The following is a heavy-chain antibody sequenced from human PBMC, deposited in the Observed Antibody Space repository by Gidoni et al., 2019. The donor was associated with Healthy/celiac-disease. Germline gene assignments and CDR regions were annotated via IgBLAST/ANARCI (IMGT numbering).Heavy chain of an antibody. CDR2: IYSGGST. CDR1: GFTVSSNY. J-gene: IGHJ6*02. D-gene: IGHD1-1*01. CDR3: ASRTEITSDYYYYYGMDV. V-gene: IGHV3-53*02. Sequence: EVQLVETGGGLIQPGGSLRLSCAASGFTVSSNYMSWVRQAPGKGLEWVSVIYSGGSTYYADSVKGRFTISRDNSKNTLYLQMNSLRAEDTAVYYCASRTEITSDYYYYYGMDVWGQGTTVTVSS.